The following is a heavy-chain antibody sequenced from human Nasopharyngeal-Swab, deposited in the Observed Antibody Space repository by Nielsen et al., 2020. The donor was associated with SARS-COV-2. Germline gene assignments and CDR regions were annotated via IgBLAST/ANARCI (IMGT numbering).Heavy chain of an antibody. CDR2: IWYDGSNK. J-gene: IGHJ3*02. Sequence: GESLKISCAASGFTFSSYGMHWVRQAPGKGLEWVAVIWYDGSNKYYADSVKGRFTISRDNSKNTLYLQMNSLRAEDTAVYYCARTWIRVPDAFDIWGQGTMATVSS. CDR1: GFTFSSYG. V-gene: IGHV3-33*01. D-gene: IGHD5-18*01. CDR3: ARTWIRVPDAFDI.